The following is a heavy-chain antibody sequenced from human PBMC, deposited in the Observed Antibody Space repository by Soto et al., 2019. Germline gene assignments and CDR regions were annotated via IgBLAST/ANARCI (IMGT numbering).Heavy chain of an antibody. D-gene: IGHD7-27*01. CDR3: ARDQGLGAGYFAL. V-gene: IGHV4-61*01. CDR2: IYRGSP. CDR1: GGSVSSVTYY. J-gene: IGHJ2*01. Sequence: QVQLQESGPGQVKHSETLFLTCTVSGGSVSSVTYYWSWIRQPAGKGLEWMGYIYRGSPNYNPSLESRATISVDTSRTQFSLMLSSVTAADTAVYYCARDQGLGAGYFALWGRGTLVTVSS.